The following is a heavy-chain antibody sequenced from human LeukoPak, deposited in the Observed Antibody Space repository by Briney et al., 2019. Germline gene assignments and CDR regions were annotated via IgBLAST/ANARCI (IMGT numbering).Heavy chain of an antibody. CDR1: GGSISSGSYY. CDR3: ARELVGATDY. D-gene: IGHD1-26*01. CDR2: IYTSGST. J-gene: IGHJ4*02. Sequence: PSQTLSLTCTVSGGSISSGSYYWSWIRQPAGKGLEWIGRIYTSGSTNYNPSLKSRVTISVDTSKNQFSLKLSSVTAADTAVYYRARELVGATDYWGQGTLVTVSS. V-gene: IGHV4-61*02.